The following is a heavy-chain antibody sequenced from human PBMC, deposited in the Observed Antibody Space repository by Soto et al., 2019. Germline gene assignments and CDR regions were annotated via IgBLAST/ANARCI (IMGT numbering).Heavy chain of an antibody. CDR3: ATRFKYGSGTSPWDY. V-gene: IGHV1-3*01. D-gene: IGHD3-10*01. CDR1: GYTFTSYA. CDR2: INAGNGNT. J-gene: IGHJ4*02. Sequence: GASVKVSCKASGYTFTSYAMHWVRQAPGQRLEWMGWINAGNGNTKCSQKFQGRVTITRDTSASTAYMELSSLRSEDTAVYYCATRFKYGSGTSPWDYWGPGTLVTVSS.